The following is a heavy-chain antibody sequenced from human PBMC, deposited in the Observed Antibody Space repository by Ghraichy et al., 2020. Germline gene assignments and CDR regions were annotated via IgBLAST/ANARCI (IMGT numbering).Heavy chain of an antibody. D-gene: IGHD5-24*01. CDR1: GFTVSSNY. CDR2: IYSGGST. CDR3: ARAKSGGEMATIQSEFDY. V-gene: IGHV3-66*01. J-gene: IGHJ4*02. Sequence: GESLNISCAASGFTVSSNYMSWVRQAPGKGLEWVSVIYSGGSTYYADSVKGRFTISRDNSKNTLYLQMNSLRAEDTAVYYCARAKSGGEMATIQSEFDYWGQGTLVTVSS.